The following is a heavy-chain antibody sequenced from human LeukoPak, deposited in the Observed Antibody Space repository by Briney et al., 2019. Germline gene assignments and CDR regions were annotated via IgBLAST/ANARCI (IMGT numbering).Heavy chain of an antibody. CDR2: IKGDGSEK. D-gene: IGHD1-26*01. J-gene: IGHJ4*02. V-gene: IGHV3-7*01. CDR3: AKGSPFGGN. Sequence: GGSLRLSCAASGFTFSTYWMSWVRQAPGKGLEWVANIKGDGSEKNYVGSVKGRFTTSRDNAKNSLYLQMNRLRAEDTAVYYCAKGSPFGGNWGQGTLVTVSS. CDR1: GFTFSTYW.